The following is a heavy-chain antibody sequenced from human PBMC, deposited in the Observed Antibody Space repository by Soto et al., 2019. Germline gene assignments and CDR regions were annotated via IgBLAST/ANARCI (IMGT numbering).Heavy chain of an antibody. D-gene: IGHD3-22*01. Sequence: QVLLVESGGGVVQPGRSLRLSSAASGFTFSSYGMHWVRQAPGKGLAWVAVISYDGSNKYYADSVKGRFTISRDNSKSTLYLQMNSLRAEDTAVYYCAKEWIYDSSGWSFDYWGQGTLVTASS. V-gene: IGHV3-30*18. CDR3: AKEWIYDSSGWSFDY. CDR1: GFTFSSYG. J-gene: IGHJ4*02. CDR2: ISYDGSNK.